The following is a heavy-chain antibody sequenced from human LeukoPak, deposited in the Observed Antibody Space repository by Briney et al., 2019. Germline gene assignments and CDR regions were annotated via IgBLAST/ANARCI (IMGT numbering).Heavy chain of an antibody. CDR1: GGSIGSGGYY. V-gene: IGHV4-31*03. CDR3: ASGATMVRGVIIYFDY. D-gene: IGHD3-10*01. J-gene: IGHJ4*02. Sequence: SQTLSLTCTVSGGSIGSGGYYWSWIRQHPGKGLEWIGYIYYSGSTYYNPSLKSRVTISVDTSKNQFSLKLSSVTAADTAVYYCASGATMVRGVIIYFDYWGQGTLVTVSS. CDR2: IYYSGST.